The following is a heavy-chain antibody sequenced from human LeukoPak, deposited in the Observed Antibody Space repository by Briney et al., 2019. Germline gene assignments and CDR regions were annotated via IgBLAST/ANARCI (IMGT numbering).Heavy chain of an antibody. J-gene: IGHJ6*03. CDR2: INANSGGT. Sequence: ASVKVSCKASGYTFTGYYMHWVRQAPGQGREWMGWINANSGGTNYAQKFQGRVTMTRDTSISTAYMELSRLRSDDTAVYYCASNQYSSGWYDWYYYYYYMDVWGKGTTVTVSS. CDR3: ASNQYSSGWYDWYYYYYYMDV. V-gene: IGHV1-2*02. CDR1: GYTFTGYY. D-gene: IGHD6-19*01.